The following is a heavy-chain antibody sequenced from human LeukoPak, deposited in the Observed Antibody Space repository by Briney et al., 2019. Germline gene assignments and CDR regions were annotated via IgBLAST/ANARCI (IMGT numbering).Heavy chain of an antibody. Sequence: GGPLRLSCAASGFTFSSYAMSWVRQAPGKGLEWVSAISGSGGSTYYADSVKGRFTISRDNSKNTLYLQMNSLRAEDTAVYYCAKDKAPLWFGEVDYWGQGTLVTVSS. CDR3: AKDKAPLWFGEVDY. CDR2: ISGSGGST. D-gene: IGHD3-10*01. J-gene: IGHJ4*02. V-gene: IGHV3-23*01. CDR1: GFTFSSYA.